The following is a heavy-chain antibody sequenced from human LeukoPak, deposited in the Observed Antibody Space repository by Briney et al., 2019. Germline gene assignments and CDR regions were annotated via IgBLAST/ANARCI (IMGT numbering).Heavy chain of an antibody. CDR1: GFIFNNYA. V-gene: IGHV3-23*01. CDR2: ISGLGGSA. Sequence: PGGFLRLSCAASGFIFNNYAMNWVRQAPGKGLEWVSGISGLGGSAYYAASVKGRFTISRDNSGNRVFLQLNSLRVEDTGVYYCARRGGSSWSSFDYWGQGTLVTVSS. D-gene: IGHD6-13*01. J-gene: IGHJ4*02. CDR3: ARRGGSSWSSFDY.